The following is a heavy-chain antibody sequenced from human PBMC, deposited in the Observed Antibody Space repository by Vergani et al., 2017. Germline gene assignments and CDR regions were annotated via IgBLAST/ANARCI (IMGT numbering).Heavy chain of an antibody. V-gene: IGHV4-31*03. CDR2: IYYSGST. J-gene: IGHJ3*02. CDR1: GGSISRGYYY. Sequence: QVQLQESGPGLVKPSQTLSLTCTVSGGSISRGYYYWSWIRQHPGKGLGWVGYIYYSGSTYYNPSLQSRVTISLDTSKNQFSLKLNSVTAADTDVYYCARDKYGDSFDAFDIWGQGTMVTVSS. D-gene: IGHD4-17*01. CDR3: ARDKYGDSFDAFDI.